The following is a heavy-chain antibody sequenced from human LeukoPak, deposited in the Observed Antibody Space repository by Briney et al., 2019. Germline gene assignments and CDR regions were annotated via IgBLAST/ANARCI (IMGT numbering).Heavy chain of an antibody. CDR2: ISVYNSAYNGNT. V-gene: IGHV1-18*01. J-gene: IGHJ4*02. Sequence: ASVKVSCKASGYTFINYGITWVRQAPGQELEGMGWISVYNSAYNGNTHYAQKLQGRVTMTTDTSTSTGYMELRSLRSDDTAVYYCAREYGSGSYTGIDYWGQGTLVTVSS. D-gene: IGHD3-10*01. CDR1: GYTFINYG. CDR3: AREYGSGSYTGIDY.